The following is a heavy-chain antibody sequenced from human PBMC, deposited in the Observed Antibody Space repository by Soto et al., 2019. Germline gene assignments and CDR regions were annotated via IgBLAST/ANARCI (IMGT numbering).Heavy chain of an antibody. D-gene: IGHD3-3*01. J-gene: IGHJ4*02. V-gene: IGHV3-53*04. Sequence: EVQLVESGGGLVQPGGSLRLSCAASGFIVSSNYMSWVRQAPGKGLEWVSVIYSGGSTYYADSVKGRFTISRHNSKNTLYLQMNSLRAEDTAVYYCARMGFDFWSGYYTGYYFDYWGQGTLVTVSS. CDR3: ARMGFDFWSGYYTGYYFDY. CDR1: GFIVSSNY. CDR2: IYSGGST.